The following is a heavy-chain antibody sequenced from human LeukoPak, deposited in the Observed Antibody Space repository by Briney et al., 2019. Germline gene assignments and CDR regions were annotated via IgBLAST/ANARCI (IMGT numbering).Heavy chain of an antibody. Sequence: GGSLRLSCAASGFTFSSYSMNWVRQAPGKGLEWVSYISSSSSTIYYADSVKGRFTISRDNAKNPLYLQMNSLRAEDTAVYYCARVDIGYCSSTSCYDDAFDIWGQGTMVTVSS. J-gene: IGHJ3*02. CDR2: ISSSSSTI. D-gene: IGHD2-2*03. V-gene: IGHV3-48*01. CDR1: GFTFSSYS. CDR3: ARVDIGYCSSTSCYDDAFDI.